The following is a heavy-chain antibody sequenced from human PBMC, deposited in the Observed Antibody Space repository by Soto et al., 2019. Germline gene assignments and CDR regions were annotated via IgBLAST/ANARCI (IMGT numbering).Heavy chain of an antibody. D-gene: IGHD6-19*01. CDR2: INAGNGNT. CDR3: ARVSGWYYFDY. Sequence: ASVKVSCKASGYTFTSYAMHWVLQAPGQRLEWMGWINAGNGNTKYSQKFQGRVTITRDTSASTAYMELSSLRSEDTAVYYCARVSGWYYFDYWGQGTLVTVSS. CDR1: GYTFTSYA. V-gene: IGHV1-3*01. J-gene: IGHJ4*02.